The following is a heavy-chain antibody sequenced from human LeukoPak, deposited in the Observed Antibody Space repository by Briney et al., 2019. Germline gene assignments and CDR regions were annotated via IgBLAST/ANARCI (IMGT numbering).Heavy chain of an antibody. J-gene: IGHJ4*02. CDR2: ISWNSGSI. V-gene: IGHV3-9*01. CDR3: AKSGILGDWLDY. CDR1: GFIFDDYA. D-gene: IGHD3-9*01. Sequence: GTSLRLSCAASGFIFDDYAMHWVRHAPGKGLEWVSGISWNSGSIGYADSVKGRFTISRDNAKNSLYLQMNSLRAEDTALYYCAKSGILGDWLDYWGQGTLVTVSS.